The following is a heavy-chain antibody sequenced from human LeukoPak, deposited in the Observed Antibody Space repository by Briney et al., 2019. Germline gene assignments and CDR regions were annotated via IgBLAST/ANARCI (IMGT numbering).Heavy chain of an antibody. J-gene: IGHJ2*01. CDR1: GGSFSGYY. Sequence: PSETLSLTCAVYGGSFSGYYWSWIRQTPGKGLEWIGEMHQSGATNHNPFSKSRVTISVDTSKNQFSLKLSSVTAADTAVYYCARVPTGYRYFDLWGRGTLVTVSS. CDR3: ARVPTGYRYFDL. D-gene: IGHD1-1*01. V-gene: IGHV4-34*01. CDR2: MHQSGAT.